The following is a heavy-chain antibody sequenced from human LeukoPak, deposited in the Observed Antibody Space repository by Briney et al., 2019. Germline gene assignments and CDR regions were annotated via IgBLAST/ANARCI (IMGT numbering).Heavy chain of an antibody. J-gene: IGHJ5*02. V-gene: IGHV3-7*01. D-gene: IGHD3-10*01. CDR2: IKQDGSEK. CDR3: ASLTMVRGFEKFDP. Sequence: GGSLRLSCAASGFTFSSYWKSWVRQAPGKGLEWVANIKQDGSEKYYVDSVKGRFTISRDNAKNSLYLQMNSLRAEDTAVYYCASLTMVRGFEKFDPWGQGTLVTVSS. CDR1: GFTFSSYW.